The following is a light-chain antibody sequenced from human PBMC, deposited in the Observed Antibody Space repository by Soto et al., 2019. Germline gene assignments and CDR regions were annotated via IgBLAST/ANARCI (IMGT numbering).Light chain of an antibody. J-gene: IGLJ2*01. Sequence: QSALTQPPSASGSPGQSVTISCTGTNSDVGGYNFVFWYQQHPGKAPKLMIYEVSKRPSGVPDRFSGSKSGSTASLTVSGLQAEDEADYYCSSYAGSNNVIFGGGTKLTVL. CDR2: EVS. V-gene: IGLV2-8*01. CDR3: SSYAGSNNVI. CDR1: NSDVGGYNF.